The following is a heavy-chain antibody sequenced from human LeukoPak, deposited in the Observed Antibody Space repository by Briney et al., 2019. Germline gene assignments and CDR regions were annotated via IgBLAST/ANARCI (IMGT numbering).Heavy chain of an antibody. Sequence: SETLSLTCTVSGNSISSYNYYWSWVRQPAGKGLEWIGRVYPSGNTNYNPYNPSLKSRVTISVDTSTNQFSLKLSSMTAADTAVYYCARGVTMIPHYFDYWGQGALVTVSS. J-gene: IGHJ4*02. CDR1: GNSISSYNYY. CDR2: VYPSGNT. V-gene: IGHV4-61*02. CDR3: ARGVTMIPHYFDY. D-gene: IGHD3-22*01.